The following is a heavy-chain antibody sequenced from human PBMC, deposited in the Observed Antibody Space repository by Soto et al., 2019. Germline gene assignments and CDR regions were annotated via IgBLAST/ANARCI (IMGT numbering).Heavy chain of an antibody. Sequence: GGSLRLSCSDSGFTFGNSRIHWVRQAPGKGLEWVSHIGPDGTDIVYADSVKGRFIISRDNARNTVYLRRSSLRAEDTAVYYCARDLIYNESPRGDDYWGQGTLVTVSS. D-gene: IGHD3-10*01. CDR1: GFTFGNSR. CDR3: ARDLIYNESPRGDDY. CDR2: IGPDGTDI. J-gene: IGHJ4*02. V-gene: IGHV3-74*03.